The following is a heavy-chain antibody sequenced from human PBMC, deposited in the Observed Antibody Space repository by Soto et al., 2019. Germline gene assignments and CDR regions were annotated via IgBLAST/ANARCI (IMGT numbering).Heavy chain of an antibody. D-gene: IGHD2-2*01. J-gene: IGHJ4*02. CDR2: MYTSGVT. Sequence: SETLCIACTFSGDSVSGYYWYWIRQPAGKGLEWIGRMYTSGVTNYSPSLKSRVTMSVDTSKNQFSLKLTSVTAADTAVYYCARDDKGVSAAMLYWGQGTLVTVSS. CDR3: ARDDKGVSAAMLY. V-gene: IGHV4-4*07. CDR1: GDSVSGYY.